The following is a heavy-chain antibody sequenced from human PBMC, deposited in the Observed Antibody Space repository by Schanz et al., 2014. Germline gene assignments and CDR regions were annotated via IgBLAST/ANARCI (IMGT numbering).Heavy chain of an antibody. D-gene: IGHD3-10*01. CDR2: ISGSNGNT. J-gene: IGHJ4*02. CDR3: GRGFSRSYIDF. CDR1: GYTFIDYG. Sequence: QVQLVQSGGEMKKPGASVKVSCKASGYTFIDYGLSWVRQAPGQGLEWLGWISGSNGNTNYIQKFQGRITVTTDTSTSTVYLELSSLRSDDTAVYYCGRGFSRSYIDFWGQGTLITVSS. V-gene: IGHV1-18*01.